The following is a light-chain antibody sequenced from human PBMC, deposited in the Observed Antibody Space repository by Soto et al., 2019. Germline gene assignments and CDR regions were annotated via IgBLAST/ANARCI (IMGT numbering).Light chain of an antibody. Sequence: QSVLTQPASVSGSPGQSITISCTGTSSDFVDYNYVSWYQQHPGKAPKLMIYEVTNRPSGVSTRFSGSKSGNTASLTISGLQAEDEADYHCSSYTSSSTVLFGGGTKLTVL. CDR2: EVT. CDR1: SSDFVDYNY. J-gene: IGLJ2*01. CDR3: SSYTSSSTVL. V-gene: IGLV2-14*01.